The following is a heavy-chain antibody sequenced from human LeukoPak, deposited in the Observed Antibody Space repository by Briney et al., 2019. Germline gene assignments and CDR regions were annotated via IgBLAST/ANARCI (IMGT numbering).Heavy chain of an antibody. J-gene: IGHJ4*02. CDR2: ISGSGGST. Sequence: GGSLRLSCAASGFTFSSYAMSWVRQAPGKGLEWVSAISGSGGSTYYADSVKGRFTISRDNSKNTLYLQMNSLRAEDTAVYYCAKDPYDILTGYRFHDYWGQGTLVTVSS. CDR3: AKDPYDILTGYRFHDY. CDR1: GFTFSSYA. V-gene: IGHV3-23*01. D-gene: IGHD3-9*01.